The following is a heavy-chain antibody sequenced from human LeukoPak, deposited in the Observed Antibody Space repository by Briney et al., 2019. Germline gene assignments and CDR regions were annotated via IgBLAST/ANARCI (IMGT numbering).Heavy chain of an antibody. D-gene: IGHD6-13*01. V-gene: IGHV1-46*01. CDR1: GYAFTSYY. J-gene: IGHJ4*02. CDR3: AREEGIAAEDY. Sequence: GASVKVSCKASGYAFTSYYMHWVRQAPGQGLEWMGIINPSGGSTSHAQKFQGRVTMTRDTSTSTVYMELSSLRSEDTAVYYCAREEGIAAEDYWGQGTLVTVSS. CDR2: INPSGGST.